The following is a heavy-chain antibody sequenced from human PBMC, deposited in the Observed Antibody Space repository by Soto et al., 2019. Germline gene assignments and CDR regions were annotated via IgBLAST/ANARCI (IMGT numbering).Heavy chain of an antibody. V-gene: IGHV4-39*01. CDR2: IYYSGST. J-gene: IGHJ6*02. CDR1: GGSISSSSYY. CDR3: ARQIDYSNYPPLWYYYYGMDV. Sequence: SETLSLTCTVSGGSISSSSYYWGWIRQPPGKGLEWIGSIYYSGSTYYNPSLKSRATISVDTSKNQFSLKLSSVTAADTAVYYCARQIDYSNYPPLWYYYYGMDVWGQGTTVTVSS. D-gene: IGHD4-4*01.